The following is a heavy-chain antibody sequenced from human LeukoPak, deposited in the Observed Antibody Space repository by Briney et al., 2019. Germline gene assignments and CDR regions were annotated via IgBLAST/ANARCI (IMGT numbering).Heavy chain of an antibody. Sequence: SETLSLTCTVSGGSISSGDYYWSWIRQPPGKGLEWIGYIYYSGSTNYNPSLKSRVTISVDTSKNQFSLKLSSVTAADTAVYYCAGRAEHDAFDIWGQGTMVTVS. V-gene: IGHV4-30-4*01. CDR1: GGSISSGDYY. CDR3: AGRAEHDAFDI. J-gene: IGHJ3*02. CDR2: IYYSGST. D-gene: IGHD1-14*01.